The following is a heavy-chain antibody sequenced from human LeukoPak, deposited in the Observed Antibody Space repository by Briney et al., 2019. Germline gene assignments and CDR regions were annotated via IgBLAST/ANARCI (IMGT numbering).Heavy chain of an antibody. CDR1: GGSISSGSYY. CDR3: ARDCGTSCPFDY. D-gene: IGHD2-2*01. J-gene: IGHJ4*02. CDR2: IYTSGST. V-gene: IGHV4-61*02. Sequence: PSETLSLTCTVSGGSISSGSYYWSWIRQPAGKGLEWIGRIYTSGSTNYNPSLKSRVTMSVDTSKNQFSLKLSSVTAADTAVYYCARDCGTSCPFDYWGQGTLVTVSS.